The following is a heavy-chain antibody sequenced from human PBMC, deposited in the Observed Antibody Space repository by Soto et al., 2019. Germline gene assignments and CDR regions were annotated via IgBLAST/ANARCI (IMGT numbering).Heavy chain of an antibody. J-gene: IGHJ3*02. CDR2: IYWDDDK. V-gene: IGHV2-5*02. Sequence: QITLKESGPTLVKPTQTLTLTCTFSGFSLSTKGVGVGWIRQPPGEALEWIAVIYWDDDKRYSPSLKSRLTITKDNSRNQVVLSMTNMDPVDTATYYCAHLMITFGGVIGDDAFDIWGQGTMVIVSS. CDR3: AHLMITFGGVIGDDAFDI. D-gene: IGHD3-16*02. CDR1: GFSLSTKGVG.